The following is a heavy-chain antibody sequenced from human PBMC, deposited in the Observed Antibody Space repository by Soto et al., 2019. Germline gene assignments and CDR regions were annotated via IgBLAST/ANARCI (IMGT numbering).Heavy chain of an antibody. CDR3: ATEMATVKGHFDK. V-gene: IGHV1-2*02. J-gene: IGHJ4*02. D-gene: IGHD2-8*01. CDR2: MNSSSSDS. Sequence: QAHLVQSGAEVKKPGASVKVSCKASGYTFTGYTFHWVRQAPGQGLEWMAWMNSSSSDSSFAPKIQGRVTVTMDAPSSKAYMELTRLRSDDTAGYYCATEMATVKGHFDKGGQGTPVAVSP. CDR1: GYTFTGYT.